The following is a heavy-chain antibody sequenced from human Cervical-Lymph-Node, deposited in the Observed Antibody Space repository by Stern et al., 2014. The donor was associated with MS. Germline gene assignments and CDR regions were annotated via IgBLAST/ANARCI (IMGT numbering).Heavy chain of an antibody. D-gene: IGHD3-16*01. CDR3: AKLSQRSYPFDY. CDR2: ISYNATNK. J-gene: IGHJ4*02. Sequence: QVQLVESGGGVVQPARSLCLSCTVSGFTFRNHGMHWVRQTPGTGLGRVAQISYNATNKFYADSVKGRFTISRDNSKNTLYLQMNSLTSGDTAVYYCAKLSQRSYPFDYWGRGTLVSVSS. CDR1: GFTFRNHG. V-gene: IGHV3-30*18.